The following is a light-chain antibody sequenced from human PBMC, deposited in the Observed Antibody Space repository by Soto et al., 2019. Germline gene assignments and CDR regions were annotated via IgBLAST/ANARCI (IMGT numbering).Light chain of an antibody. CDR1: SSNIGAGYD. CDR3: QSYDSSLSGWV. V-gene: IGLV1-40*01. Sequence: QSVLTQPPSVSGAPGQRVTISCTGSSSNIGAGYDVHWYQQLPGTAPKLLIFGNNNRPSGVPDRFSGSKPGTSASLAITGLQPEDEADYYCQSYDSSLSGWVFGGGTKVTVL. J-gene: IGLJ3*02. CDR2: GNN.